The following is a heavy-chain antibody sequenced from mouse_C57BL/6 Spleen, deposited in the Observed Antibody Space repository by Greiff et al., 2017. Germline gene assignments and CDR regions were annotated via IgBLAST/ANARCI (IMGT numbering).Heavy chain of an antibody. J-gene: IGHJ4*01. D-gene: IGHD3-3*01. CDR1: GFTFSDYG. V-gene: IGHV5-17*01. CDR3: ARRGDLAMDY. CDR2: ISSGSSTI. Sequence: EVMLVESGGGLVKPGGSLKLSCAASGFTFSDYGMHWVRQAPEKGLEWVAYISSGSSTIYYADTVKGLFTISRDNAKNTLFLQMTSLRSEDTAMHYCARRGDLAMDYWGQGTSVTVSS.